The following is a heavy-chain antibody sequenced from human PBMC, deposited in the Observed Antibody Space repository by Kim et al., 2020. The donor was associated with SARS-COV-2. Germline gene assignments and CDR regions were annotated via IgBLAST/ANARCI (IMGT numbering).Heavy chain of an antibody. D-gene: IGHD2-15*01. CDR2: IIPIFGTA. Sequence: SVKVSCKASGGTFSSYAISWVRQAPGQGLEWMGGIIPIFGTANYAQKFQGRVTITADESTSTAYMELSSLRSEDTAVYYCAEYCSGGSCYAFDIWGQGKMVTVSS. V-gene: IGHV1-69*13. CDR1: GGTFSSYA. CDR3: AEYCSGGSCYAFDI. J-gene: IGHJ3*02.